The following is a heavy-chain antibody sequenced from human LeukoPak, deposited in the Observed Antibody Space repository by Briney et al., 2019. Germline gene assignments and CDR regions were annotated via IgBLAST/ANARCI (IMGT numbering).Heavy chain of an antibody. CDR3: ARGTPSSSGWLYYGMDV. CDR1: GFTFSSYS. CDR2: ISYDGSNK. V-gene: IGHV3-30*03. Sequence: GGSLRLSCAASGFTFSSYSMNWVRQAPGKGLEWVAVISYDGSNKYYADSVKGRFTISRDNSKNTLYLQMDSLRAEDTAVYYCARGTPSSSGWLYYGMDVWGQGTTVTVSS. J-gene: IGHJ6*02. D-gene: IGHD6-19*01.